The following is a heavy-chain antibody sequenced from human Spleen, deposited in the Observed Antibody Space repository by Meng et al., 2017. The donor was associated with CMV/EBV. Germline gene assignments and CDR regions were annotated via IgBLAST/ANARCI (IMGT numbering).Heavy chain of an antibody. V-gene: IGHV3-21*01. Sequence: GESLKISCAASGFTFSSYSMNWVRQAPGKGLEWVSSISSSSSYIYYADSVKGRFTISRDNAKNSLYLQMNSLRAEDTAVYYCARDLVGATTSYGMDVWGQGTTVTVSS. CDR3: ARDLVGATTSYGMDV. J-gene: IGHJ6*02. D-gene: IGHD1-26*01. CDR1: GFTFSSYS. CDR2: ISSSSSYI.